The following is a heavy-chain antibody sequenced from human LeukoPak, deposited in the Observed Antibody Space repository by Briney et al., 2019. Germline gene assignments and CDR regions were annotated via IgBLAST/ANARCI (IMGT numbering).Heavy chain of an antibody. D-gene: IGHD3-10*01. CDR3: TGNYYGSGSYADFDY. CDR2: IRSKTNNYAT. CDR1: GFTFSGSA. Sequence: GGSLRLSCVASGFTFSGSAMHWVRQASGKGLEWVGRIRSKTNNYATAFAASLKGRFTISRDDSKNTAYLQMDSLKTEDTAVYYCTGNYYGSGSYADFDYWGQGTLVTVSS. V-gene: IGHV3-73*01. J-gene: IGHJ4*02.